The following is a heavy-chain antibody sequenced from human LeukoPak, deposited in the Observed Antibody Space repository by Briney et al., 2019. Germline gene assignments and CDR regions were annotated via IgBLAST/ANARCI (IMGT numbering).Heavy chain of an antibody. CDR3: AKDGGSDPDAFDI. CDR2: IWYDGSNK. Sequence: GGSLRLSCAASGFTFSSYGMHWVRQAPGKGLEWVAFIWYDGSNKYYADSVKGRFTISRDNTKNTLYLQMNSLRAEDTAVYYCAKDGGSDPDAFDIWGQGTMVTVSS. CDR1: GFTFSSYG. D-gene: IGHD2-15*01. J-gene: IGHJ3*02. V-gene: IGHV3-30*02.